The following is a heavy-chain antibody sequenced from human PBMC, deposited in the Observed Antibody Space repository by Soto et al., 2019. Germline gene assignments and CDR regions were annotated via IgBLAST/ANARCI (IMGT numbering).Heavy chain of an antibody. V-gene: IGHV5-51*01. Sequence: GESLKISCKGSGYRLTRFWIGWVCHMPGKGLEWRGIIVPGDSDTRYSPSFQGQVSCSVDKSINTAYLQWSSLKASDSAMYYCASVGLEVVYYYGMDVCDQGTTVTV. CDR3: ASVGLEVVYYYGMDV. J-gene: IGHJ6*02. CDR1: GYRLTRFW. D-gene: IGHD1-1*01. CDR2: IVPGDSDT.